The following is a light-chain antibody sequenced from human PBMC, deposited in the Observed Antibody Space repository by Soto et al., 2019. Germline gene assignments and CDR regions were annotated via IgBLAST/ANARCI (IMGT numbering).Light chain of an antibody. CDR2: GNS. CDR3: QSYDSSLSGHNYV. J-gene: IGLJ1*01. Sequence: QSVLTQPPSASGTPGQRVTISCSGSSSNIGSNTVNWYQQLPGTAPKLLIYGNSNRPSGVPDRFSGSKSGTSASLAITGLQAEDEADYYCQSYDSSLSGHNYVFGTGTKLTVL. CDR1: SSNIGSNT. V-gene: IGLV1-40*01.